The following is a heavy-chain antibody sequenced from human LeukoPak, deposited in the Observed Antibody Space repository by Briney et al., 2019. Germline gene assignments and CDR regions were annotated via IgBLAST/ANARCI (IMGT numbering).Heavy chain of an antibody. J-gene: IGHJ6*02. Sequence: GASVKVSCKASGYTFTSYDINWVRQATGQGLEWMGWMNLNNGNTGYAQKFQGRVTMTRSTSISTAYMELSSLRSEDTAVYYCARLTSSSWPLYYYYGMDVWGQGTTVTVSS. CDR2: MNLNNGNT. D-gene: IGHD6-13*01. V-gene: IGHV1-8*01. CDR3: ARLTSSSWPLYYYYGMDV. CDR1: GYTFTSYD.